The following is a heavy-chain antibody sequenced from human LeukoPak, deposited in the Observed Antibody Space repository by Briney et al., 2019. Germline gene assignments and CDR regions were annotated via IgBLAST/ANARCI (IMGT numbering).Heavy chain of an antibody. CDR3: AREREGLYDILTGYFAY. D-gene: IGHD3-9*01. Sequence: ASVKVSCKASGYTFTGHLIHWVRQAPGQRLEWMGWINPNSGGTTYAPKFRGRVTMTRDTSTSTLYMELSNLRPDDTAVYYCAREREGLYDILTGYFAYWGQGTLVTVSS. J-gene: IGHJ4*02. V-gene: IGHV1-2*02. CDR2: INPNSGGT. CDR1: GYTFTGHL.